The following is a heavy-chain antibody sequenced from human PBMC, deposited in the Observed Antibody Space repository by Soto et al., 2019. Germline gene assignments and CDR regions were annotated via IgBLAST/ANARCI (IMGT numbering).Heavy chain of an antibody. CDR3: ARDKTIAVAGLYYYYYGMDV. CDR2: IYYSGST. CDR1: GGSISSGGCY. V-gene: IGHV4-31*03. Sequence: PSETLSLTCTVSGGSISSGGCYWSWIRQHPGKGLEWIGYIYYSGSTYYNPSLKSRVTISVDTSKNQFSLKLSSVTAADTAVYYCARDKTIAVAGLYYYYYGMDVWGQGTTVTVSS. J-gene: IGHJ6*02. D-gene: IGHD6-19*01.